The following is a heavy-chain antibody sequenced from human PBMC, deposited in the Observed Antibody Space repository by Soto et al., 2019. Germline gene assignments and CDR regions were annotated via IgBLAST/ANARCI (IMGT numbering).Heavy chain of an antibody. Sequence: PSETLSLTCTVSGGSISSSNYYWGWIRQRPGKGLEWIGSIYYSGSTSYNSSLKSRVTISVDTPKNQFSLRLRSVTAADTAVYYCASPTFGDFDIWGQGTTVTVSS. J-gene: IGHJ3*02. CDR3: ASPTFGDFDI. CDR2: IYYSGST. CDR1: GGSISSSNYY. D-gene: IGHD3-10*01. V-gene: IGHV4-39*01.